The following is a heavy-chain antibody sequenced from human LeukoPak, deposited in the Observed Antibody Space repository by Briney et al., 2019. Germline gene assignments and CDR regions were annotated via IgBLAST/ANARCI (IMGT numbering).Heavy chain of an antibody. CDR3: ARGPSNQASGVDY. J-gene: IGHJ4*02. D-gene: IGHD2-8*02. CDR2: IYNSGST. V-gene: IGHV4-61*02. CDR1: GGSISSGSYY. Sequence: SETLSLTCTVSGGSISSGSYYWSWIRQPAGKGLEWIGRIYNSGSTNYNPSLKSRVTISVDTSKNQFSLKVSSVTAADTAVYYCARGPSNQASGVDYWGQGTLVTVSS.